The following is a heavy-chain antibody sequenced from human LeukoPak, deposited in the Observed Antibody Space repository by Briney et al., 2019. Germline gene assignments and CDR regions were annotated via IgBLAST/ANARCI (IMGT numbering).Heavy chain of an antibody. CDR2: MNPKTDNT. CDR1: GYSFTDYD. V-gene: IGHV1-8*01. Sequence: ASVKVSCKPSGYSFTDYDIHWVRQATGQGLEWMGWMNPKTDNTEYAQKFQGRVTLTWTTSISTAYMELSSLKSEDTAVYFCARSGSISLRFWGQGTLVTVSS. D-gene: IGHD2/OR15-2a*01. J-gene: IGHJ4*02. CDR3: ARSGSISLRF.